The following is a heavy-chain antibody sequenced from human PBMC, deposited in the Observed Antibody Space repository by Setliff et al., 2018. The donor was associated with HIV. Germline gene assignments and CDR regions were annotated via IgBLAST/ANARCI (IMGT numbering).Heavy chain of an antibody. J-gene: IGHJ6*03. CDR1: GCRFNTYG. CDR2: ISPYNGDT. CDR3: TRDMRGGGMNLVRGRLEDSYYYYMDV. V-gene: IGHV1-18*01. Sequence: GASVKVSCKASGCRFNTYGISWVRQAPGQGLEWMGWISPYNGDTRFAQSLQGRVTLTTDTSTNTAYMEMRTLRSDDTAVYYCTRDMRGGGMNLVRGRLEDSYYYYMDVWGKGTTVTVSS. D-gene: IGHD3-10*01.